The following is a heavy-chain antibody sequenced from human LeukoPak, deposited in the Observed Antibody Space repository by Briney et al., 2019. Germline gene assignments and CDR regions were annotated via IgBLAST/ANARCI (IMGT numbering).Heavy chain of an antibody. CDR3: ARGFSPGLQFDP. CDR1: GGSFSAYY. V-gene: IGHV4-34*01. D-gene: IGHD5-12*01. Sequence: SETLSLTCAVYGGSFSAYYWSWIRQPPGKGLEWIGEINHSGTTNYNPSLKSRVTISVDTSKNQFSLKLGSVTAADTAVYYYARGFSPGLQFDPWGQGILVTVSS. CDR2: INHSGTT. J-gene: IGHJ5*02.